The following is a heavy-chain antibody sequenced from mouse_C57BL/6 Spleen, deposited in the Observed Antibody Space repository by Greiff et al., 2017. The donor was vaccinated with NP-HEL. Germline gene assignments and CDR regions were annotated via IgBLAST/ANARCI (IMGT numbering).Heavy chain of an antibody. Sequence: VQLQQPGAELVMPGASVKLSCKASGYTFTSYWMHWVKQRPGQGLEWIGEIDPSDSYTNYNQKFKGKSTLTVDKSSSTAYMQLSSLTSEDSAVYYCARSWSWGYDAWFAYWGQGTLVTVSA. V-gene: IGHV1-69*01. J-gene: IGHJ3*01. CDR3: ARSWSWGYDAWFAY. CDR2: IDPSDSYT. CDR1: GYTFTSYW. D-gene: IGHD2-2*01.